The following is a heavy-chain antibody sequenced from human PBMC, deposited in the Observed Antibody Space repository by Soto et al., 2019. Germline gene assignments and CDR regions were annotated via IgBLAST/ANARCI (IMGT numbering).Heavy chain of an antibody. J-gene: IGHJ4*02. V-gene: IGHV2-5*02. D-gene: IGHD7-27*01. CDR2: IYWDDDK. Sequence: QITLKESGPTRVKPTQTLALTCTFSGFSLTTSGVGVGWIRKTPGKALEWLAVIYWDDDKRYNPSLKIRLTITKDTSKNQVVLIMADMDPVDTGTYFCAHRGYMYGNWDHGYFDYWGQGTLVTVSS. CDR1: GFSLTTSGVG. CDR3: AHRGYMYGNWDHGYFDY.